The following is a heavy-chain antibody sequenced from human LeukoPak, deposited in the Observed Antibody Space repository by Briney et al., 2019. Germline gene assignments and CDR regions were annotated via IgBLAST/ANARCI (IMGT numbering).Heavy chain of an antibody. Sequence: SETLSLTCTVSGGSISSSSYYWSWIRQPPGKGLEWIGEINHSGSTNYNSSLKSRVTISVDTSKNQFSLKLSSVTAADTAVYYCARRRSGSYGPSGPRNWFDPWGQGTLVTVSS. V-gene: IGHV4-39*07. CDR1: GGSISSSSYY. J-gene: IGHJ5*02. D-gene: IGHD1-26*01. CDR3: ARRRSGSYGPSGPRNWFDP. CDR2: INHSGST.